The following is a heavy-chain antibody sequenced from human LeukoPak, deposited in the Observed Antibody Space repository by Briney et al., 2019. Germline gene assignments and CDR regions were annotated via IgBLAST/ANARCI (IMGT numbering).Heavy chain of an antibody. CDR3: ARSSYDFWSGNFYYIDC. Sequence: PGGSLRLSCAASGFTFTSYWMSWVRQAPGKGLEWVANIKEDGSEQYYVDSVKGRFTISRGNAKNSLYLQMNSLRAEDTAIYYCARSSYDFWSGNFYYIDCWGQGTLVTVSS. D-gene: IGHD3-3*01. J-gene: IGHJ4*02. CDR2: IKEDGSEQ. CDR1: GFTFTSYW. V-gene: IGHV3-7*01.